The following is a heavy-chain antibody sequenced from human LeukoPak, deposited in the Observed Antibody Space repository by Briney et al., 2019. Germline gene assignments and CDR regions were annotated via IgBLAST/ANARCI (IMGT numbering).Heavy chain of an antibody. CDR1: GYTFTSYD. CDR3: ARGLPLDSSLDY. D-gene: IGHD6-19*01. Sequence: ASVKVSCKASGYTFTSYDINWVRQATGQGLEWMGWMNPNSGNTGYAQKFQGRVTITRNTSISTAYMELSSPRSEDTAVYYCARGLPLDSSLDYWGQGTLVTVSS. CDR2: MNPNSGNT. V-gene: IGHV1-8*03. J-gene: IGHJ4*02.